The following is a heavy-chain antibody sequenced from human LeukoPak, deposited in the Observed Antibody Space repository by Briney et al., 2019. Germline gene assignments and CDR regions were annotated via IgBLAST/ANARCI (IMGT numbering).Heavy chain of an antibody. V-gene: IGHV1-8*01. D-gene: IGHD2-2*01. CDR2: MNPNGGNT. CDR1: GYTFTRYD. J-gene: IGHJ4*02. CDR3: ARVRPRLVPKHSLDC. Sequence: GASVKVSCKASGYTFTRYDINWVRQATGQGLEWMGWMNPNGGNTGYAQKFQGRVTMTRNTSISTAYMELSSLRSEDTAVYYCARVRPRLVPKHSLDCWGQGTLVTVSS.